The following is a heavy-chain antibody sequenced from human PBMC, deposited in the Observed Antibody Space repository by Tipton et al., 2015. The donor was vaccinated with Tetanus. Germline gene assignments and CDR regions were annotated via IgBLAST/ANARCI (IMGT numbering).Heavy chain of an antibody. Sequence: TLSLTCTVSGGSFSLYYWHWVRQSPGTGLEWIGEISHSGSSSYSPSLKSRVTISVDTSKNQFSLRLRSVAAADTAVYYCARGGRDAYNNPLGAFDVWGRGTTVTVSS. CDR1: GGSFSLYY. CDR2: ISHSGSS. D-gene: IGHD5-24*01. CDR3: ARGGRDAYNNPLGAFDV. V-gene: IGHV4-34*01. J-gene: IGHJ3*01.